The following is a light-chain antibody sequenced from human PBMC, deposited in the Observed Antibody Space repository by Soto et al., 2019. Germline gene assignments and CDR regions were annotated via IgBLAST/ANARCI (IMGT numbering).Light chain of an antibody. V-gene: IGKV3-15*01. Sequence: EIVMTQSPATLSVSPGERATLSCRASQSVSSNLAWYQQKPGQAPRLLIYGASTRASGIPARFSGSGSGTECTLTSSSLQFEDFGVYYCQQYNNWPSITLGQGTRLEIK. CDR2: GAS. CDR1: QSVSSN. CDR3: QQYNNWPSIT. J-gene: IGKJ5*01.